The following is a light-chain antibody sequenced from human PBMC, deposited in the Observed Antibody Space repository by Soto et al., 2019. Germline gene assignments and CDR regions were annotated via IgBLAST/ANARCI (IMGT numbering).Light chain of an antibody. CDR1: SSDVGAYNC. V-gene: IGLV2-11*01. CDR3: CSYAGSNTHVV. CDR2: DVS. Sequence: QSALTQPRSVSGSPGQSVTISCTGTSSDVGAYNCVSWYQQHPGKAPKLMIYDVSKRPSGVPDRFSGSKSGNTASLTISGLHAEDEADYYCCSYAGSNTHVVFGGGTKLTVL. J-gene: IGLJ2*01.